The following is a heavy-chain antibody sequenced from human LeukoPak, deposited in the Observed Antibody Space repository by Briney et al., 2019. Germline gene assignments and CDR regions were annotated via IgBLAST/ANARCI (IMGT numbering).Heavy chain of an antibody. CDR1: GYTFTSYG. J-gene: IGHJ5*02. CDR2: ISAYNGNT. Sequence: ASVKVSCKASGYTFTSYGISWVRQAPGQGLEWMGWISAYNGNTNYAQKLQGRVTMTTDTSTSTAYMELRSLRSDDTAVYYCARERDIVGATDWFDPWGQGTLVTVSS. V-gene: IGHV1-18*01. D-gene: IGHD1-26*01. CDR3: ARERDIVGATDWFDP.